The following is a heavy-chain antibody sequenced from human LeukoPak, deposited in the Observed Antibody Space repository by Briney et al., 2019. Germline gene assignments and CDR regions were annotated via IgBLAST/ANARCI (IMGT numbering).Heavy chain of an antibody. J-gene: IGHJ6*03. D-gene: IGHD6-6*01. CDR2: ISGSGGST. CDR3: AKGEYSSSSPFYYYYYYMDV. V-gene: IGHV3-23*01. CDR1: GFTFSSYA. Sequence: LGGSLRLSCAASGFTFSSYAMSWVRQAPGKGLEWVSAISGSGGSTYYADSVKGRFTISRDNSKNTLYLQMNSLRAEDTAVYYCAKGEYSSSSPFYYYYYYMDVWGKGTTVTVSS.